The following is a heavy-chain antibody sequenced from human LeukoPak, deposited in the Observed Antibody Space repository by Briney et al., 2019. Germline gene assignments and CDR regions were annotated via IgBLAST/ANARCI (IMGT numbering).Heavy chain of an antibody. CDR2: IYSRGNT. CDR1: GGSISSINYY. D-gene: IGHD6-13*01. Sequence: SQTLSLTCSVAGGSISSINYYWAWIPQSPGKGLERIGTIYSRGNTYYKVSLKSQVTMSLDTSKNQFSLKLNSVTAADTAVYYCARDGRVGQQKHNWFDPWGQGNLVTVSS. V-gene: IGHV4-39*07. J-gene: IGHJ5*02. CDR3: ARDGRVGQQKHNWFDP.